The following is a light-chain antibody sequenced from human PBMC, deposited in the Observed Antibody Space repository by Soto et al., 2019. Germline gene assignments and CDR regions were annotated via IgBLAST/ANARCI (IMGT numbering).Light chain of an antibody. CDR1: QTISSW. CDR3: QHYNSYSEA. Sequence: DIQMTQSPSTLSGSLGDSVTIXXRASQTISSWLAWYQQKPGKAPKVXIYKASTLKSGVPSRFSGSGSGTEFTLTISSLQPDDFATYYCQHYNSYSEAFGRGTKVDIK. CDR2: KAS. V-gene: IGKV1-5*03. J-gene: IGKJ1*01.